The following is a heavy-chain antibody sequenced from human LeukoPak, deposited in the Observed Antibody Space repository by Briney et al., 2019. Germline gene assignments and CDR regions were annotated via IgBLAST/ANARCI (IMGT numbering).Heavy chain of an antibody. D-gene: IGHD2-2*02. J-gene: IGHJ3*02. Sequence: GPTLVNPTQTVTLTCTFCGFSVSTSRVDGVWFSRPPGTGLEGTALIYWNDDKRYSPSLKSRLNITKDTSKNQVVLTMTNMDPVDTATYYCAHAISAFDIWGQGTMVTVSS. CDR2: IYWNDDK. CDR3: AHAISAFDI. V-gene: IGHV2-5*01. CDR1: GFSVSTSRVD.